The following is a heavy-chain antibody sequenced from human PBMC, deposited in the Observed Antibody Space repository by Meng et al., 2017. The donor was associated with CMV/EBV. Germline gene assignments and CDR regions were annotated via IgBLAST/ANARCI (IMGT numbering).Heavy chain of an antibody. V-gene: IGHV3-30*02. Sequence: GESLKISCAASGFRFSCYGMHWVRQAPGKGLEWVAFVNYGGGTKYYADSVKGRFTISRDNSKNTLYLQMNSLRPDDTAVYYCAKAPQMFLEWLSIDYWGQRTLVTVSS. CDR1: GFRFSCYG. D-gene: IGHD3-3*01. CDR2: VNYGGGTK. J-gene: IGHJ4*02. CDR3: AKAPQMFLEWLSIDY.